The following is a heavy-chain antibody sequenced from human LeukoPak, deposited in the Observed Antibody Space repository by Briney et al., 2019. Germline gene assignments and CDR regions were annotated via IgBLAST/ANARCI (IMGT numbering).Heavy chain of an antibody. V-gene: IGHV4-34*01. D-gene: IGHD1-14*01. CDR2: RNHYGNT. CDR3: AGGQWPGIKVYYFDY. J-gene: IGHJ4*02. CDR1: GGSFSGYY. Sequence: PSETLSLTCAVQGGSFSGYYWGWIRQPPGKGLEWIGERNHYGNTYYNPSLKSRVTISVDTSKNQFSLKVRSVTAADTAVYYCAGGQWPGIKVYYFDYWSQGALVTVSS.